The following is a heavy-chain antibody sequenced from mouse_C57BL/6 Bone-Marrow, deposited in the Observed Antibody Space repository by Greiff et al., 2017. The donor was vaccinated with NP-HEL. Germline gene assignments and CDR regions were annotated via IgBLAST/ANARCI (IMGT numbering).Heavy chain of an antibody. D-gene: IGHD1-1*01. J-gene: IGHJ3*01. CDR2: IDPSDSYT. CDR3: ATYYYGSSYAWFAY. Sequence: QVQLQQPGAELVMPGASVKLSCKASGYTFTSYWMHWVKQRPGQGLEWIGEIDPSDSYTNYNQKFKGKSTLTVDKSSSTAYMQLSSLTSEDSAVYYCATYYYGSSYAWFAYWGQGTLVTVSA. CDR1: GYTFTSYW. V-gene: IGHV1-69*01.